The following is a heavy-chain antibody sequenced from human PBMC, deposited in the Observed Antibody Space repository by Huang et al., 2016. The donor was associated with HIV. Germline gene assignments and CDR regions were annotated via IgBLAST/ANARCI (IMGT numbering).Heavy chain of an antibody. V-gene: IGHV1-69*01. D-gene: IGHD3-22*01. J-gene: IGHJ4*02. CDR1: GGSCRNFA. CDR2: VSPTLGTA. CDR3: ATVDYYDTSGPQRGYFDN. Sequence: QVQLVQSGAEVKKPGSSVKVSCKASGGSCRNFAIGWVRQAPGQGLEWMGGVSPTLGTANYAQKFQGRVTIIADESTSTAYMELSSLRSEDTAVYYCATVDYYDTSGPQRGYFDNWGQGTLVTVSS.